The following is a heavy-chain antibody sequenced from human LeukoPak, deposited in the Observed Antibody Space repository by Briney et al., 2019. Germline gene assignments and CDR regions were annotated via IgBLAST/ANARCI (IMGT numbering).Heavy chain of an antibody. J-gene: IGHJ4*02. Sequence: GGSLRLSCAASGFIFSGYGMHWVRQAPGKGLEWVAVIWFDGSNKYYADSVKGRFTISRDNSKNTLYLQMNSLRAEDTAVFYCARGNFRRDGYNFDYWGQGTLVTVSS. V-gene: IGHV3-33*01. CDR1: GFIFSGYG. D-gene: IGHD5-24*01. CDR2: IWFDGSNK. CDR3: ARGNFRRDGYNFDY.